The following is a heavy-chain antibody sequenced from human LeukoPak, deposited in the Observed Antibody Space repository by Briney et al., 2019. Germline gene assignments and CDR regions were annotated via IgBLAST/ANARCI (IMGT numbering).Heavy chain of an antibody. D-gene: IGHD5-18*01. CDR1: LDSTTSNF. V-gene: IGHV4-4*09. CDR2: IHRSGSP. Sequence: SETLSLTCTVSLDSTTSNFWSWVRQPPGKGLEWIGEIHRSGSPNYNPSLQSRVTISIDRSRNQIVLELSSVTAADTAVYYCASGERGYSYGPLDYWGQGTLVTVSS. CDR3: ASGERGYSYGPLDY. J-gene: IGHJ4*02.